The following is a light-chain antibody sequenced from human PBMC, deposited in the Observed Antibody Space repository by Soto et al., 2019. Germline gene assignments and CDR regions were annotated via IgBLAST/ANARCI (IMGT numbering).Light chain of an antibody. CDR1: QGISTY. V-gene: IGKV1-27*01. CDR3: QKYGSAPWT. CDR2: AAS. J-gene: IGKJ1*01. Sequence: DIKMTQSPSSLSASVGDRVTITCRASQGISTYLAWYQQKPGRIPKLLIYAASALQSGVPSRFSGSGSGTDFTLTISSLQPEDVATYYCQKYGSAPWTFGRGTKVDI.